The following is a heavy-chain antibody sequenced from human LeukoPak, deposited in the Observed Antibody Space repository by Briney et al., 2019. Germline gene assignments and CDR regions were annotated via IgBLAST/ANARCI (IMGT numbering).Heavy chain of an antibody. D-gene: IGHD3-22*01. J-gene: IGHJ4*02. CDR2: IIPIFGTA. CDR3: ARDSVVIGPFDY. CDR1: GGTFSSYT. V-gene: IGHV1-69*05. Sequence: SVKVSCKAFGGTFSSYTISWVRQPPGQGLEWMGRIIPIFGTANYAQKFQGRVTITTDESTSTAYMELSSLRSEDTAVYYCARDSVVIGPFDYWGQGTLVTVSS.